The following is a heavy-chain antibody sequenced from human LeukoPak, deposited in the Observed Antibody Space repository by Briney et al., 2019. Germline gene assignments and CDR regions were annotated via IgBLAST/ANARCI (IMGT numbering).Heavy chain of an antibody. J-gene: IGHJ4*02. CDR2: INHSGST. Sequence: SETLSLTCAVYGGSFSGYYWSWIRQPPGKGLEWIGEINHSGSTNYNPSLKSRVTISVDTSKNQFSLKLSSVTAADTAVYYCARVYGDYGAPADYWGQGILVTVSS. V-gene: IGHV4-34*01. CDR3: ARVYGDYGAPADY. CDR1: GGSFSGYY. D-gene: IGHD4-17*01.